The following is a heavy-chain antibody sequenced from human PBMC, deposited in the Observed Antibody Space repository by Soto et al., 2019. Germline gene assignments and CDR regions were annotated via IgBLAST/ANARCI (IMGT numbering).Heavy chain of an antibody. Sequence: PGGSLRLSCAAPGFTFSSYGMHWVRQAPGKGLEWVAVISYDGSNKYYADSVKGRFTISRDNSKNTLYLQMNSLRAEDTAVYYCAKDRQVTGTTRYYYGMDVWGQGTTVTVSS. CDR1: GFTFSSYG. D-gene: IGHD1-7*01. V-gene: IGHV3-30*18. CDR2: ISYDGSNK. CDR3: AKDRQVTGTTRYYYGMDV. J-gene: IGHJ6*02.